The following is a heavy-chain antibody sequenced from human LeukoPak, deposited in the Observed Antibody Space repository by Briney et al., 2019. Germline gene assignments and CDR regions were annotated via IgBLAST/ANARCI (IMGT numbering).Heavy chain of an antibody. D-gene: IGHD3-10*01. J-gene: IGHJ4*02. V-gene: IGHV1-46*01. Sequence: ASVKVSCKASGYTFTSYYMHWVRQAPGQGLEWMGIINPSGGSTSYAQKFQGRVTMTRDTSTSTAYMELSSLRSEDTAVYYCARGWRITMVRGVIDYWGQGTLVTVSS. CDR1: GYTFTSYY. CDR2: INPSGGST. CDR3: ARGWRITMVRGVIDY.